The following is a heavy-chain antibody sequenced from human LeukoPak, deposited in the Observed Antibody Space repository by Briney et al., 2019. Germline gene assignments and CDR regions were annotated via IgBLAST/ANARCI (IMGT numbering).Heavy chain of an antibody. D-gene: IGHD5-18*01. J-gene: IGHJ4*02. Sequence: PSETLSLTRAVSGGSISSGGYSWSWIRQPPGKGLEWIGEINHSGSTNYNPSLKSRVTISVDTSKNQFSLKLSSVTAADTAVYYCARGGGGIQLWFDYWGQGTLVTVSS. CDR1: GGSISSGGYS. CDR3: ARGGGGIQLWFDY. CDR2: INHSGST. V-gene: IGHV4-30-2*01.